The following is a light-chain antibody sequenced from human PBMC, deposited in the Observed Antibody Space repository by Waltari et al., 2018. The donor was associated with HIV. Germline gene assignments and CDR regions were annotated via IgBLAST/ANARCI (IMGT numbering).Light chain of an antibody. CDR1: ASDIGRYNY. CDR3: ASYTVNSTGV. V-gene: IGLV2-14*03. Sequence: QSALSQPASVSASPGQSVAISCSGSASDIGRYNYVSWCQQHPDKTPRLILFDVNNRPSGISDRFSGSKSGTTASLTISTVETDDEADYYCASYTVNSTGVFGSGTKLTVL. CDR2: DVN. J-gene: IGLJ1*01.